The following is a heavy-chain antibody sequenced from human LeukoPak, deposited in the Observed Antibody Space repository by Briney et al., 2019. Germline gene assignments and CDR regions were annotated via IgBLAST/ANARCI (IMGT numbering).Heavy chain of an antibody. Sequence: PGGSLRLSCAASGFTFSSYAMSWVRQAPGKGLEWDSGISSSGGSTYYADSVKGRFTISKDNAKNTVYLQMNSLRAEDTAVYYCVSFYETYWGRGTLVTVSS. CDR3: VSFYETY. CDR1: GFTFSSYA. J-gene: IGHJ4*02. V-gene: IGHV3-23*01. D-gene: IGHD2/OR15-2a*01. CDR2: ISSSGGST.